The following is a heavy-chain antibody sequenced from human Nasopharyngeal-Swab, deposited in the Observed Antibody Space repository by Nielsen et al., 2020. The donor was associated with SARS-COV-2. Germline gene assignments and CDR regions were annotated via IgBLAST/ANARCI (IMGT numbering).Heavy chain of an antibody. V-gene: IGHV3-23*01. J-gene: IGHJ5*02. Sequence: GESLKISCAASGFTFTSYAMNWVRQAPGKGLELVSGMSGTGDNTYYADSVKGRFTISRDSSKNTLYLQMNSLRAEDTAVYYCAKDSGAGFCDGGSCFPTNHWGQGTLVTVSS. CDR3: AKDSGAGFCDGGSCFPTNH. CDR1: GFTFTSYA. CDR2: MSGTGDNT. D-gene: IGHD2-15*01.